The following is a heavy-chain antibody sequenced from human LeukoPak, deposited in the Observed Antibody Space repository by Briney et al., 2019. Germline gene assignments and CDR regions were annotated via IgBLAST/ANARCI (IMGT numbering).Heavy chain of an antibody. CDR3: AKDSQPDYYDSSGYFK. V-gene: IGHV3-30*18. D-gene: IGHD3-22*01. CDR2: ISYDGSNE. Sequence: GRSLRLSCTASGFTFSNYGMHWVRQAPGKGLEWVAVISYDGSNEYYADSVKGRFTISRDNSKNTLYLQMNSLRAEDTAVYYCAKDSQPDYYDSSGYFKWGQGTLVTVSS. J-gene: IGHJ4*02. CDR1: GFTFSNYG.